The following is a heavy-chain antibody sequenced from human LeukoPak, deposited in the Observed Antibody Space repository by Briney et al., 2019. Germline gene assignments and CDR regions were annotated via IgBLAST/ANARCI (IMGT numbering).Heavy chain of an antibody. V-gene: IGHV3-11*04. Sequence: GGSLRLSCAASGFTFSDYYMSWIREAPGKGLEWVSYIRSSGSTIYYADSVKGRFTISRDNAKNSLYLQMNSLRAEDTAVYYCARVDCSSTSCYEFDYWGQGTLVTVSS. CDR3: ARVDCSSTSCYEFDY. D-gene: IGHD2-2*01. CDR1: GFTFSDYY. J-gene: IGHJ4*02. CDR2: IRSSGSTI.